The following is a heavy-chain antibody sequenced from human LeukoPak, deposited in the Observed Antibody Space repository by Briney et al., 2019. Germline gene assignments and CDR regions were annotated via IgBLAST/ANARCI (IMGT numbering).Heavy chain of an antibody. CDR1: GFTFSHYA. D-gene: IGHD5-12*01. V-gene: IGHV3-23*01. CDR3: ARGYSHNSGGWLDP. CDR2: LTDSGDAT. J-gene: IGHJ5*02. Sequence: GGSLRLSCAVSGFTFSHYAMSRVRLAPGPGLEWVGSLTDSGDATYYADSVKGRLTISRDNSNSTLYLHISGLRDEDTAVYYCARGYSHNSGGWLDPWGQGTLVTVSS.